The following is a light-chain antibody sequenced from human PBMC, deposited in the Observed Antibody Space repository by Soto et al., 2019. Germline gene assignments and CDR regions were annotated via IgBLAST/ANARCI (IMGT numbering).Light chain of an antibody. V-gene: IGKV1-39*01. J-gene: IGKJ2*01. Sequence: DIQMTQSPSSLSASVGDRVTITCRASQSISSYLNWYQQKPGKAPKLLIYAASSLESGVPSRFSGSGSGTDFTLTISSLQPEDFATYYCQQNYSTQYTFGQGTKVDIK. CDR1: QSISSY. CDR2: AAS. CDR3: QQNYSTQYT.